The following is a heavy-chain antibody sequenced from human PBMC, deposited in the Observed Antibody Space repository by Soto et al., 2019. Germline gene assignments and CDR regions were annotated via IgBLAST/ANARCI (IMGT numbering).Heavy chain of an antibody. V-gene: IGHV4-31*03. CDR2: IYYSGST. CDR1: GGSISSGGYY. CDR3: ARTDAVVVPAAPYYYYGMDV. Sequence: PSETLSLTCTVSGGSISSGGYYWSWIRQHPGKGLEWIGYIYYSGSTYYNPSLKSRVTISVDTSKNQFSLKLSSVTAADTAVYYCARTDAVVVPAAPYYYYGMDVWGQGTTVTVSS. D-gene: IGHD2-2*01. J-gene: IGHJ6*02.